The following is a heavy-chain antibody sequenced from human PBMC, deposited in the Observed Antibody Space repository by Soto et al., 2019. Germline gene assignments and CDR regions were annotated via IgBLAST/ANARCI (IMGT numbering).Heavy chain of an antibody. V-gene: IGHV5-10-1*01. J-gene: IGHJ5*02. CDR1: GYSFTSYW. CDR3: ARRATNYDNNWFDP. Sequence: LGESLKISCKGSGYSFTSYWISWVRQMPGKGLEWMGRIDPSDSYTNYSPSFQGHVTISADKSINTAYLQWSSLKASDTAMYYCARRATNYDNNWFDPWGQGTLVTVSS. D-gene: IGHD3-9*01. CDR2: IDPSDSYT.